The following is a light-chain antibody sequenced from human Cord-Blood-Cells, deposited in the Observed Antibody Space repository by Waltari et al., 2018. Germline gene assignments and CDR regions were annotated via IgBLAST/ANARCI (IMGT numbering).Light chain of an antibody. Sequence: DIQMTQSPSSLSASVGDRVTITCQASQDISNYLNWYQQKPGKAPKLLIYDASNLEPGGPSRFSGSGSGTDFTCTISSLQPEDIATYYCQQYDNLPPDTFGQGTKLEIK. CDR1: QDISNY. J-gene: IGKJ2*01. CDR2: DAS. CDR3: QQYDNLPPDT. V-gene: IGKV1-33*01.